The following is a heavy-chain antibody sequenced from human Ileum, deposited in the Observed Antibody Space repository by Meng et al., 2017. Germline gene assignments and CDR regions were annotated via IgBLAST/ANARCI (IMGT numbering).Heavy chain of an antibody. CDR1: GFPFSDFS. V-gene: IGHV3-30*04. CDR3: ARSLAMTDYFDY. Sequence: GESLKISCAASGFPFSDFSMNWIRQAPGKGLEWVAVMSYDGNNKYFADSVKGRFTISRDNSKNTLYLQMNSLRVEDTAVYYCARSLAMTDYFDYWGLGTLVTVSS. J-gene: IGHJ4*02. D-gene: IGHD2-2*01. CDR2: MSYDGNNK.